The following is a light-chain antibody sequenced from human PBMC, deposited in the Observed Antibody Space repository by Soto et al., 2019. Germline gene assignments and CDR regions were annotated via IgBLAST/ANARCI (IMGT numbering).Light chain of an antibody. V-gene: IGLV3-21*02. Sequence: SYVLTQTPSVSVAPGQTARITCGANNIGGRSVHWYRQKPGQAPVVVVYDDSDRPSGIPERISGSNSGNTATLTINWVEAGDEADYYCQVWDSGSEHVVVGGGTKVTVL. CDR3: QVWDSGSEHVV. J-gene: IGLJ3*02. CDR2: DDS. CDR1: NIGGRS.